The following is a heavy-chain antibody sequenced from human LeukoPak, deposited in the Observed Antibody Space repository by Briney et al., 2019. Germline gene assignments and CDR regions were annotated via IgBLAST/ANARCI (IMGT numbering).Heavy chain of an antibody. V-gene: IGHV3-53*01. Sequence: PGGSLRLSCAASGFTVSSNYMSWVRQAPGKGLEWVSVIYCGGSTYYADSVKGRFTISRDNSKNTLYLQLNSLRAEDTAVYYCARGAREAFDIWGQGTMVTVSS. J-gene: IGHJ3*02. CDR2: IYCGGST. CDR1: GFTVSSNY. CDR3: ARGAREAFDI.